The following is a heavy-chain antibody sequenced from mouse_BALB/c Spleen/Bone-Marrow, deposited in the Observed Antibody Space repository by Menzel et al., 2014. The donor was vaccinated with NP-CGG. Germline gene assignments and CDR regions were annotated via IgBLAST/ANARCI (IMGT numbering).Heavy chain of an antibody. CDR3: VSYYYGNYFDY. J-gene: IGHJ2*01. CDR1: GFNFKDSY. V-gene: IGHV14-3*02. CDR2: IDPANGNT. D-gene: IGHD1-1*01. Sequence: EVHLVESGAELVKPGASVKLSCTASGFNFKDSYMHWVKQRPEQGLEWIGRIDPANGNTKYDPKFQGKATITADTSSNTAYLQLSSLTSEDTAVYYCVSYYYGNYFDYWGQGTTLTVSS.